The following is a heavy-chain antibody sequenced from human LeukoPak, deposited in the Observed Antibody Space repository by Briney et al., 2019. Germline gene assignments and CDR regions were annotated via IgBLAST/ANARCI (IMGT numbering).Heavy chain of an antibody. D-gene: IGHD2-2*01. J-gene: IGHJ4*02. Sequence: SETLPLTCTVSGGSISSYYWSWIRQPPGKGLEWVGYIYYSGSTNYNPSLKSRVTISVETSKNQFSLKLSSVTAADTAVYYCARALGYCSSTSCYAGGVFDYWGQGTLVTVSS. CDR3: ARALGYCSSTSCYAGGVFDY. CDR1: GGSISSYY. CDR2: IYYSGST. V-gene: IGHV4-59*01.